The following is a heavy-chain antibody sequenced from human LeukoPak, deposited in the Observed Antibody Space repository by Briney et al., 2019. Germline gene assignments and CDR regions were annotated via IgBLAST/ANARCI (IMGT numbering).Heavy chain of an antibody. J-gene: IGHJ4*02. V-gene: IGHV4-39*07. CDR2: IYYSGST. Sequence: PSETLSLACTASGGSISSSSYYWGWIRQPPGKGVERIGSIYYSGSTYYNPSLKSRVTISVDTSKNQFSLKLSSVTAADTAVYYCARARGVVVTHFDYSGQGTLVTVSS. CDR1: GGSISSSSYY. D-gene: IGHD3-22*01. CDR3: ARARGVVVTHFDY.